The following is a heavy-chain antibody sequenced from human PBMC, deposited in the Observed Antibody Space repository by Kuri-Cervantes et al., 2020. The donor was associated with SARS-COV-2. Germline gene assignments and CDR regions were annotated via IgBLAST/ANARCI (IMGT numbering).Heavy chain of an antibody. CDR1: GGSISSSSYY. J-gene: IGHJ5*02. Sequence: ESLKISCTVSGGSISSSSYYWGWIRQPPGKWLEWIGEINHSGSTNYNPSLKSRVTISVDTSKNQFSLKLSSVTAADTAVYYCARGGYSSSWYGLKNWFDPWGQGTLVTVSS. CDR2: INHSGST. CDR3: ARGGYSSSWYGLKNWFDP. V-gene: IGHV4-39*07. D-gene: IGHD6-13*01.